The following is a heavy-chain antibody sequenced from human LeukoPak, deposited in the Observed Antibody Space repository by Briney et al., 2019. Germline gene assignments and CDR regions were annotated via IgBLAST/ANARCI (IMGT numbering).Heavy chain of an antibody. V-gene: IGHV4-31*03. CDR2: IYYSGST. D-gene: IGHD5/OR15-5a*01. J-gene: IGHJ4*02. CDR3: VRHDGRGGSTMGALDS. Sequence: TLSLTCTVSGGSISSGGYYWSWIRQHPGKGLEWIGYIYYSGSTYYNPSLKSRVTISVDTSKNQFSLKLSSVTAADTAVYYCVRHDGRGGSTMGALDSWGQGSLVTVSS. CDR1: GGSISSGGYY.